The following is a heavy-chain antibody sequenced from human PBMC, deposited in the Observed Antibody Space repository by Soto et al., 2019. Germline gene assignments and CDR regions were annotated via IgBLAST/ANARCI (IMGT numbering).Heavy chain of an antibody. V-gene: IGHV4-38-2*01. Sequence: SETLSLTCAVSGYSISSGYYWGWIRQPPGKGLEWIGSIYHSGSTYYNPSLKSRVTISVDTSKSQFSLKLSSVTAADTAVYYCARGYSYGPLYYFDYWGQGTLVTVSS. CDR1: GYSISSGYY. CDR2: IYHSGST. CDR3: ARGYSYGPLYYFDY. J-gene: IGHJ4*02. D-gene: IGHD5-18*01.